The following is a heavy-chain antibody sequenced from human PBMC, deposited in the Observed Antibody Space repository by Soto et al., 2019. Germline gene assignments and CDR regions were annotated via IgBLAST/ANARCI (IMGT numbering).Heavy chain of an antibody. CDR2: ISGYNGRT. Sequence: QIQVVQSGPEVKKPGASVRVSCKTSGYSFTGYGISWVRQAPRHGLEWMGWISGYNGRTVYAQKFQGRVTMTTDTATSTAYMDLTSLTSDDTAVDYCTKDNTATSPSRYSFGMDVWGPGTTVTVSS. CDR1: GYSFTGYG. CDR3: TKDNTATSPSRYSFGMDV. J-gene: IGHJ6*02. D-gene: IGHD5-12*01. V-gene: IGHV1-18*01.